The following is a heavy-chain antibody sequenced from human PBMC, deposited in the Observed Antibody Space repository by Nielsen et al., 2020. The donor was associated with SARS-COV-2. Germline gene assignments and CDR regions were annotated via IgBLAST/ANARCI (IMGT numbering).Heavy chain of an antibody. CDR2: IYPGDFDT. CDR3: TRLPHKGTIYYYHMDV. J-gene: IGHJ6*03. Sequence: GESLKISCKGSGYSFSTYWIAWVRQMPGKGLEWMGIIYPGDFDTKYNPSFQGHVSISVDKSINTAYLQWNSLEASDTAIYYCTRLPHKGTIYYYHMDVWGTGTTVTVSS. CDR1: GYSFSTYW. V-gene: IGHV5-51*01. D-gene: IGHD2-8*01.